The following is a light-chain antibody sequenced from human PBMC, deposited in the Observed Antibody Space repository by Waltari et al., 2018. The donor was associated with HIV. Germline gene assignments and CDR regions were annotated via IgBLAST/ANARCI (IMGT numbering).Light chain of an antibody. V-gene: IGKV3-20*01. CDR1: QNVDSTF. CDR3: QQYTSTPPT. Sequence: EIVLTQSPDTLSLSPGERATLSCRASQNVDSTFLAWYRHNPGQAPRLLIFGASRRATGIPDRFSGGGSGTDFTLTISRLEPEDSAVYYCQQYTSTPPTFGRGTKVEI. CDR2: GAS. J-gene: IGKJ1*01.